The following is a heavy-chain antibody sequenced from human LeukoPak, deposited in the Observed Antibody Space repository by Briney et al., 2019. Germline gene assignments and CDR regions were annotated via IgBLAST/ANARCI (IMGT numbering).Heavy chain of an antibody. Sequence: GGSLRLSCAASGFTFNTYSMNWVRQAPGKGLEWVGFIRSKAYGGTTEYAASVKGRFTISRDDSKSIAYLQMNSLKTEDTAVYYCTRDSPVLLWFGESVKFDYWGQGTLVTVSS. V-gene: IGHV3-49*04. D-gene: IGHD3-10*01. J-gene: IGHJ4*02. CDR1: GFTFNTYS. CDR3: TRDSPVLLWFGESVKFDY. CDR2: IRSKAYGGTT.